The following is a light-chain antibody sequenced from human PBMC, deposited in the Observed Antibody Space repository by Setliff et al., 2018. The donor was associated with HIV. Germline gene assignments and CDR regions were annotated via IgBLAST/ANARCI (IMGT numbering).Light chain of an antibody. J-gene: IGLJ3*02. V-gene: IGLV2-14*01. CDR2: EVS. CDR1: SSDFGGYNY. Sequence: ALTQPASVSGSPGQSITISCTGTSSDFGGYNYVSWYQQHPGKAPRLMISEVSDRPSGVSNRFSGSKSGNTASLTISGLQAEDEADYYCSSYTSSSTLVFGGGTKVTVL. CDR3: SSYTSSSTLV.